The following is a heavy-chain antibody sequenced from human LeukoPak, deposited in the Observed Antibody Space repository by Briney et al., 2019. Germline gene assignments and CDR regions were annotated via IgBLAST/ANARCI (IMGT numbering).Heavy chain of an antibody. CDR1: GGSICSSSYY. CDR2: IYYSGST. J-gene: IGHJ4*02. D-gene: IGHD2-8*01. V-gene: IGHV4-39*07. Sequence: PSETLSLTCTVSGGSICSSSYYWGWIRQPPGKGLEWIGSIYYSGSTYYNPSLKSRVTISVDTSKNQFSLKLSSVTAADTAVYYCARAHPCTNGVCRLGGYFDYWGQGTLVTVSS. CDR3: ARAHPCTNGVCRLGGYFDY.